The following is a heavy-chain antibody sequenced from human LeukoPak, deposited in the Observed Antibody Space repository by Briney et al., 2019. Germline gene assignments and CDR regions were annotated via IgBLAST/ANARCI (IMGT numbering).Heavy chain of an antibody. CDR3: ARVTDGYNLQYFDY. D-gene: IGHD5-24*01. V-gene: IGHV4-61*02. J-gene: IGHJ4*02. CDR2: IYTSGST. CDR1: GGSISGGSYY. Sequence: SETLSLTCTVSGGSISGGSYYWSGIRQPGGKGLEWIGRIYTSGSTNYNPSLKSRVTISVDTSKNQFSLKLSSVTAADTAVYYCARVTDGYNLQYFDYWGQGTLVTVSS.